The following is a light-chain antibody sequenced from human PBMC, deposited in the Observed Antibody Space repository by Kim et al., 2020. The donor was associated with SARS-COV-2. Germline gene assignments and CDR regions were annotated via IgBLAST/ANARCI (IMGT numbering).Light chain of an antibody. V-gene: IGKV3-20*01. Sequence: PGERATLSCRASQSVSSSYLAWYQQKPGQAPRLLLYGTSSRATGIPDRFSGSGSGTGFTLTLSRLEPEDFAVYYCQQYGSSPPWTFGQGTKVDIK. CDR1: QSVSSSY. CDR3: QQYGSSPPWT. J-gene: IGKJ1*01. CDR2: GTS.